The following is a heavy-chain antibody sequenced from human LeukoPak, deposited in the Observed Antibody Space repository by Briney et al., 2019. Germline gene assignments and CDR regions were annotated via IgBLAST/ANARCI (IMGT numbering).Heavy chain of an antibody. J-gene: IGHJ3*02. CDR3: ARVGYSNPRGDAFDI. CDR2: IYTSGTI. V-gene: IGHV4-4*07. D-gene: IGHD6-13*01. Sequence: SETLSLTCTVSGGSISSYYWSWIRQPAGTALEWIGCIYTSGTITYNPSLKSRVTMSVDTSKNQFSLKLSSVTAADTAVYYCARVGYSNPRGDAFDIWGQGTMVTVSS. CDR1: GGSISSYY.